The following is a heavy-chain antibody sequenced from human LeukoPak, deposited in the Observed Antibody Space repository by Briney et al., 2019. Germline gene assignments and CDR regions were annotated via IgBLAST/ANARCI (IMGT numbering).Heavy chain of an antibody. V-gene: IGHV1-3*03. CDR1: GYSFTSYA. J-gene: IGHJ3*02. CDR2: IYGDNGNT. CDR3: ATASGLGVEWLFWAFDI. D-gene: IGHD3-3*01. Sequence: GASVKVSCKASGYSFTSYAMNWVRQAPGQRLEWMGWIYGDNGNTKYSQEFQDRVTITRDTSASTAYMELSSLRSEDMAVYYCATASGLGVEWLFWAFDIWGQGTMVTVSS.